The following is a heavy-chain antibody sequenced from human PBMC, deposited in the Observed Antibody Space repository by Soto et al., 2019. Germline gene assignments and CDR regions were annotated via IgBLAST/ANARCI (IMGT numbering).Heavy chain of an antibody. CDR1: GASITTYY. D-gene: IGHD6-13*01. Sequence: SETLSLTCTVSGASITTYYWSWIRQPPGKGLEWIGYISYSGSTDYNPSLKSRVTISVDTSKNQFSLKLSSVTAADTAVYYCARRYGSSFDYWGQGTLVTVSS. CDR2: ISYSGST. V-gene: IGHV4-59*08. CDR3: ARRYGSSFDY. J-gene: IGHJ4*02.